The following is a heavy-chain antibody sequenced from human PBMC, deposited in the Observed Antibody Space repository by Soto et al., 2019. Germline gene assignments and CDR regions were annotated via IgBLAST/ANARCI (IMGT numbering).Heavy chain of an antibody. CDR3: ARARSSTWGLDASDV. D-gene: IGHD3-16*01. Sequence: GGSLRLSCAASGFTFSDHYMDWVRQAPGKGLEWVGRTRNKVNSYTTEYAASVKGRLTISRDDSKNSLYLQMNSLKTEDTAVYYCARARSSTWGLDASDVWGQGTMVTVSS. V-gene: IGHV3-72*01. CDR1: GFTFSDHY. J-gene: IGHJ3*01. CDR2: TRNKVNSYTT.